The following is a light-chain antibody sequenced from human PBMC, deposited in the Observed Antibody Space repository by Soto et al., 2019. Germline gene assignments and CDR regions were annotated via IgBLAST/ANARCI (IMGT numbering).Light chain of an antibody. CDR3: CSYAGSSTFQYV. J-gene: IGLJ1*01. CDR1: SSDIGSYNL. CDR2: EVT. V-gene: IGLV2-23*02. Sequence: QSVLTQPASVSGSPGQSITISCTGTSSDIGSYNLVSWYQQHPAKAPKLIIYEVTERPSGVSNRFSGSKSGNTASLTISGLQAEDEADYYCCSYAGSSTFQYVFGTGTKLTVL.